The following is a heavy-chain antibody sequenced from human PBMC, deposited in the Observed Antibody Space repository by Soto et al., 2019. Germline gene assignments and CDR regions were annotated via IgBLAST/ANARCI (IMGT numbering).Heavy chain of an antibody. Sequence: QVHLVESGGGVVQPGRSLTISCVGSGFASSTYGMHWVRQAPAKGLEWVALISYDGTDKYYADSVKGRFSISRDNSKQTLSLQMDSLRPEDTAVYYCAKDFGAWSDSWGQGTLVNVSS. J-gene: IGHJ5*02. V-gene: IGHV3-30*18. CDR1: GFASSTYG. D-gene: IGHD6-19*01. CDR3: AKDFGAWSDS. CDR2: ISYDGTDK.